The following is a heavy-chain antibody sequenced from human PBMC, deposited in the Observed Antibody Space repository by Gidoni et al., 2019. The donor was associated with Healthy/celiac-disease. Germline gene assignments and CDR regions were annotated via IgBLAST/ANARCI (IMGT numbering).Heavy chain of an antibody. D-gene: IGHD3-22*01. J-gene: IGHJ4*02. CDR2: IKQDGSEK. Sequence: EVQLVESGGGLVQPGGARRLSCAASGFTFSRYWRSWVRQAPGKGLEWVANIKQDGSEKYYVDSVKGRFTISRDNAKNSLYLQMNSLRAEDTAVYYCARDASYYDSSGYYYFFDYWGQGTLVTVSS. CDR1: GFTFSRYW. CDR3: ARDASYYDSSGYYYFFDY. V-gene: IGHV3-7*05.